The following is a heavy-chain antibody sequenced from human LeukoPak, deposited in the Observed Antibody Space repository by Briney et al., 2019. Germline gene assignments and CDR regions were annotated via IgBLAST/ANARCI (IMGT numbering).Heavy chain of an antibody. Sequence: GGSLRLSCAASGFTFTTFAMSWVRQAPGKGLDWVSAISGSGVGTYYADSVKGRFTISRDNSKNTLYLQVNSLRAEDTAVYYCAKDLGVRADYFDYWGQGTLVTVSS. CDR1: GFTFTTFA. V-gene: IGHV3-23*01. J-gene: IGHJ4*02. CDR2: ISGSGVGT. CDR3: AKDLGVRADYFDY. D-gene: IGHD2-15*01.